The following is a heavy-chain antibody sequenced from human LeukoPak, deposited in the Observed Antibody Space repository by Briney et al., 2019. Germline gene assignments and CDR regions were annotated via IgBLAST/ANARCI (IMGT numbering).Heavy chain of an antibody. D-gene: IGHD3-10*01. CDR3: AGPLGSPYFHH. J-gene: IGHJ1*01. V-gene: IGHV3-48*01. Sequence: GGSLRLSCAASGFNFNNYAMNWVRQAPGKGLEWVSYIDTSSATKNYADSVKGRLTISRDNAKDSLYLQMNSLRVEDTAVYYCAGPLGSPYFHHWGQGTLVTVSS. CDR1: GFNFNNYA. CDR2: IDTSSATK.